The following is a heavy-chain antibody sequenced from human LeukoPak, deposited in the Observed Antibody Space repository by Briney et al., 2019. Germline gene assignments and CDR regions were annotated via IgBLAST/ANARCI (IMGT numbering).Heavy chain of an antibody. D-gene: IGHD3-16*02. CDR3: AREGDGLGELSPDAFDI. Sequence: GGSLRLSCAASGFTVSSNYMSWVRQAPGKGLEWVSVIYIGGSTYYADSVKGRFTISRDNSKNTLYLQMNSLRAEDTAVYYCAREGDGLGELSPDAFDIWGQGTMVTVSS. CDR1: GFTVSSNY. J-gene: IGHJ3*02. V-gene: IGHV3-66*01. CDR2: IYIGGST.